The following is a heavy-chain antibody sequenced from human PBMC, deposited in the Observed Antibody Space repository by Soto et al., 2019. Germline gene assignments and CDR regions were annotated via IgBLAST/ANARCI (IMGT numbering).Heavy chain of an antibody. D-gene: IGHD2-21*02. CDR2: IHYSGSV. CDR1: GGSISSEYYH. V-gene: IGHV4-30-4*01. J-gene: IGHJ6*02. Sequence: SETLSLTCTVSGGSISSEYYHWTWIRQAPGKGLEWIGYIHYSGSVHYNPSLQSRLTMSVDTSKNLFSLKLSSVTAADTAVYFCARENDGGDRDYYGLDVWGQGTTVTVSS. CDR3: ARENDGGDRDYYGLDV.